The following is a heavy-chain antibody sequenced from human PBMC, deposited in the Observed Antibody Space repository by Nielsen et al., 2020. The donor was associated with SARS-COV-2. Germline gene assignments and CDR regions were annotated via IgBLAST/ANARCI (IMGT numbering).Heavy chain of an antibody. J-gene: IGHJ6*02. CDR2: ISGSGGST. CDR1: GFTFSNYA. D-gene: IGHD6-19*01. V-gene: IGHV3-23*01. Sequence: GESLKISCAASGFTFSNYAMSWVRQAPGKGLEWVSAISGSGGSTYYADSVKGRFTISRDNSKNTLYLQMNSLRAEDTAVYYCAKLRYSSGWYLRYYYYGMDVWGQGTTVTVSS. CDR3: AKLRYSSGWYLRYYYYGMDV.